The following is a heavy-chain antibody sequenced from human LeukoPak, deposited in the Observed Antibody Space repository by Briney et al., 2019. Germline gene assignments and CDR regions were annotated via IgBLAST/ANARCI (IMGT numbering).Heavy chain of an antibody. J-gene: IGHJ3*02. CDR1: GYTFTSYG. CDR3: AREEAYCGGDCYSDDAFDI. CDR2: ISAYNGNT. V-gene: IGHV1-18*01. Sequence: ASVKVSCKASGYTFTSYGISWVRQAPGQGLEWMGWISAYNGNTNYAQKLQGRVTMTTDTSTSTAYMELRSLRSDGTAVYYCAREEAYCGGDCYSDDAFDIWGQGTMVTVPS. D-gene: IGHD2-21*02.